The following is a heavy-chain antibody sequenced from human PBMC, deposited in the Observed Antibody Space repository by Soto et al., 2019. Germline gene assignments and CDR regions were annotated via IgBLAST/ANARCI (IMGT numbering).Heavy chain of an antibody. CDR3: ARDYYDSSGYYSPDGMDV. CDR1: GGSISSGGYY. J-gene: IGHJ6*02. Sequence: ASETLSLTCTVSGGSISSGGYYWSWIRQHPGKGLEWIGYIYYSGSTYYNPSLKSRVTISVDTSKNQFSLKLSSVTAADTAVYYCARDYYDSSGYYSPDGMDVWGQGTTVTVS. CDR2: IYYSGST. V-gene: IGHV4-31*03. D-gene: IGHD3-22*01.